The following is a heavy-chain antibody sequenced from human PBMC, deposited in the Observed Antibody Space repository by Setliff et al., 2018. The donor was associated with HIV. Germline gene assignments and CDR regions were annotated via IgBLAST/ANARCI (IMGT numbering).Heavy chain of an antibody. CDR1: GGSISGYY. D-gene: IGHD6-6*01. CDR2: IYYSGTT. J-gene: IGHJ6*03. CDR3: ASEAWTSYRSSSGYYYYYMDV. Sequence: KPSETLSLTCTVSGGSISGYYWSWIRQPAGKGLEWIGRIYYSGTTKYNPSLKSRVTISVDTSKNQFSLKLSSVTAADTAVYYCASEAWTSYRSSSGYYYYYMDVWGKGTTVTVSS. V-gene: IGHV4-4*07.